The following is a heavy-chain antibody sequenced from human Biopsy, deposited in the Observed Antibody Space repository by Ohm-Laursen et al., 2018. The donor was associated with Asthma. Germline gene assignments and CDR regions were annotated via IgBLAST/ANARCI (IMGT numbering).Heavy chain of an antibody. CDR3: ARCQVGYSSGWSLLLKKIYYSGIDV. CDR1: GGTFSNFA. V-gene: IGHV1-69*13. Sequence: SVKVSCKVPGGTFSNFAISWVRQAPGQGLEWLGGIMTVFGTTNYAQKFQGRVTITADESTSTAYMEVTSLRSEDTAIYYCARCQVGYSSGWSLLLKKIYYSGIDVWGQGTAVTVSS. CDR2: IMTVFGTT. D-gene: IGHD6-19*01. J-gene: IGHJ6*02.